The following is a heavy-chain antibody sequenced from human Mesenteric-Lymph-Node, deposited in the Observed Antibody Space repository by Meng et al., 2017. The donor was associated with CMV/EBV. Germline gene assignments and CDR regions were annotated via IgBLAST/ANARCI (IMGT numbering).Heavy chain of an antibody. D-gene: IGHD3-3*01. V-gene: IGHV3-7*01. CDR1: GFTFSTYW. J-gene: IGHJ4*02. CDR3: GTFWNGYFDH. Sequence: GGSLRLSCVASGFTFSTYWMTWVRQAPGKGLEWVANIKQDGSEKYYVDSVKGRFTLSRDNAKNSLYLQMNSLRGEDTAVYFCGTFWNGYFDHWGQGTQVTVSS. CDR2: IKQDGSEK.